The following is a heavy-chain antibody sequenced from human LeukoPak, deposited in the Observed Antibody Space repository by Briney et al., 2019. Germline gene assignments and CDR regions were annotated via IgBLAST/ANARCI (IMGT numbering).Heavy chain of an antibody. J-gene: IGHJ4*02. V-gene: IGHV4-34*01. CDR3: ARNRAYYYGSGSRTYFDY. D-gene: IGHD3-10*01. Sequence: PGGSLRLSCAASGFNFNTAWMSWVRQAPGKGLEWIGEINHSGSTNYNPSLKSRVTISVDTSKNQFSLKLSSVTAADTAVYYCARNRAYYYGSGSRTYFDYWGQGTLVTVSS. CDR2: INHSGST. CDR1: GFNFNTAW.